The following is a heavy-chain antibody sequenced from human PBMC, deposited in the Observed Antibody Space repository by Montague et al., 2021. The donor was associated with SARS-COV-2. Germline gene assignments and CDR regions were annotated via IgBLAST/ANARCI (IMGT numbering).Heavy chain of an antibody. Sequence: SETLSLTCSVSGGSISGHYWSWIRQPPGKGLEWIGNFDHSGDTKYNPSLKSRATISVDTSKNQFALRLHSVTDADTAVYYCAREFRIELWQTNWYFGLWGRGTLVTVSS. CDR2: FDHSGDT. J-gene: IGHJ2*01. CDR1: GGSISGHY. V-gene: IGHV4-59*11. D-gene: IGHD3-16*01. CDR3: AREFRIELWQTNWYFGL.